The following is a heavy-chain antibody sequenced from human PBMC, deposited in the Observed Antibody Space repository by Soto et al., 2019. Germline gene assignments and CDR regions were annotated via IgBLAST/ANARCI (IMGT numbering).Heavy chain of an antibody. J-gene: IGHJ4*02. CDR1: GFTFSSYA. D-gene: IGHD3-16*01. CDR2: ISYDGSNK. CDR3: ERPIGG. V-gene: IGHV3-30-3*01. Sequence: QVQLVEAGGGVVQPGRSLRLSCAASGFTFSSYAMHWVRQAPGKGLEWVAVISYDGSNKYYADSVKGRFTISRDNSKNTLYLQMNSLRAEDTAVYYCERPIGGWGQGTLVTVS.